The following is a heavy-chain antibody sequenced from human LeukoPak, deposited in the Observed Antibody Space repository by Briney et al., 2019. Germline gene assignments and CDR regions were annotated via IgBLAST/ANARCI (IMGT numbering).Heavy chain of an antibody. J-gene: IGHJ6*01. CDR2: IYYSGST. CDR1: GGSINNYY. Sequence: SETLSLTCTVSGGSINNYYWSWIRQPPGKGLEWIGYIYYSGSTNYNPPLKSRVTISVDTSKNQFSLKLTSVTAADTAVYYCAREAVAGGSGSNYYYYGAD. CDR3: AREAVAGGSGSNYYYYGAD. V-gene: IGHV4-59*01. D-gene: IGHD3-10*01.